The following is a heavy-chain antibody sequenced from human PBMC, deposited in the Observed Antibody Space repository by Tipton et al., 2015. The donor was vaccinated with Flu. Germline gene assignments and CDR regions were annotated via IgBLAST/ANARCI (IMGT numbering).Heavy chain of an antibody. Sequence: QLVQSGAEVRKPGASVKVSCKTSGYTFTSYEINWVRQATGRGLEWMGWMNPNSGNTAYAQKFRGRVTMTRDTSISTAYMELSSLRSDDTAVFYCARGPNWFDSWGQGTPVIVSS. J-gene: IGHJ5*01. V-gene: IGHV1-8*01. CDR3: ARGPNWFDS. CDR1: GYTFTSYE. CDR2: MNPNSGNT.